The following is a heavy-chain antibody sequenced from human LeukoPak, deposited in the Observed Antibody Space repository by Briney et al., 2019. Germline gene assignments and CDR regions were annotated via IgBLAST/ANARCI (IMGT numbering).Heavy chain of an antibody. J-gene: IGHJ5*02. CDR2: INPSGNT. V-gene: IGHV4-34*01. D-gene: IGHD3-10*01. CDR3: ARDRITMVRGRNWFDP. Sequence: SETRSLTCAVYGGSFSSYYWSWIRQPPGKGLEWIGEINPSGNTNYNPSLKSRVTISVDTSKNQFSLKLSSVTAAVTTVYYCARDRITMVRGRNWFDPWGQGTLVTVSS. CDR1: GGSFSSYY.